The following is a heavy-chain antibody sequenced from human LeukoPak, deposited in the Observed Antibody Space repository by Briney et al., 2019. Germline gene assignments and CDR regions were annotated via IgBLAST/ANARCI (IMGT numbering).Heavy chain of an antibody. CDR2: IIPIFGTA. J-gene: IGHJ6*02. Sequence: SVKVSYKASGGTFSSYAISWVRQAPGQGLEWMGGIIPIFGTANYAQKFQGRVTITADESTSTAYMELSSLRSEDTAVYYCARASDSSGQWGSFYYGMDVWGQGTTVTVSS. CDR3: ARASDSSGQWGSFYYGMDV. CDR1: GGTFSSYA. D-gene: IGHD3-22*01. V-gene: IGHV1-69*13.